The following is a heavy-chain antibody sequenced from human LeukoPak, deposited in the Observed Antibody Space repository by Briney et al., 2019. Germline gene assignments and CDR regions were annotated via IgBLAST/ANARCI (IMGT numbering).Heavy chain of an antibody. CDR1: GGSISSSSYY. Sequence: SETLSLTCTVSGGSISSSSYYWGWIRQPPGKGLEWIGSIYYSGSTYYNPSLKSRVTISVDTSKNQFSLKLSSVTAADTAVYYCARADPRDYYDSSGYFPLGYWGREPWSPSPQ. CDR2: IYYSGST. J-gene: IGHJ4*02. D-gene: IGHD3-22*01. V-gene: IGHV4-39*07. CDR3: ARADPRDYYDSSGYFPLGY.